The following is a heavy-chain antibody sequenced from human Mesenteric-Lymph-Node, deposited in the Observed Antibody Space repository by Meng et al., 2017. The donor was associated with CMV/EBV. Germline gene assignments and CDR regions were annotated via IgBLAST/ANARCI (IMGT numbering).Heavy chain of an antibody. D-gene: IGHD3-9*01. J-gene: IGHJ4*02. CDR1: GGSFSGYY. V-gene: IGHV4-34*01. CDR3: ARGSSYDILTGYFDY. Sequence: QVKFPQWGRGLLKPSETLSVTCAGYGGSFSGYYWNWIRQSPEKGLEWIGEINHSGSTTYNPSFTSRIIISVDTSTNQISLNMSSVTAADTAVYYCARGSSYDILTGYFDYWGQGALVTVSS. CDR2: INHSGST.